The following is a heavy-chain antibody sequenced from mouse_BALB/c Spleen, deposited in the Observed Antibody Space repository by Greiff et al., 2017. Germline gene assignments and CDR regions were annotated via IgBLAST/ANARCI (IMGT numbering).Heavy chain of an antibody. Sequence: EVQLQESGPGLVKPSQSLSLTCSVTGYSITSGYYWNWIRQFPGNKLEWMGYISYDGSNNYNPSLKNRISITRDTSKNQFFLKLNSVTTEDTATYYCARENYGNPNYFDYWGQGTTLTVSS. J-gene: IGHJ2*01. CDR1: GYSITSGYY. CDR3: ARENYGNPNYFDY. V-gene: IGHV3-6*02. CDR2: ISYDGSN. D-gene: IGHD2-1*01.